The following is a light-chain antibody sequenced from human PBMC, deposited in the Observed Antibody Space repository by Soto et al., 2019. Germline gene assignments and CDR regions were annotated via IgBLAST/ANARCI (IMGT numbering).Light chain of an antibody. Sequence: EIQMTQSPASGAASVGDRVTITCRASQSISSWLAWYQQKPGKAPKLLIYKASTLKSGVPSRFSGSGSGTEFTLTISSLQPDDFATYYCQQYQIDWTFGQGTKV. CDR1: QSISSW. CDR3: QQYQIDWT. J-gene: IGKJ1*01. V-gene: IGKV1-5*03. CDR2: KAS.